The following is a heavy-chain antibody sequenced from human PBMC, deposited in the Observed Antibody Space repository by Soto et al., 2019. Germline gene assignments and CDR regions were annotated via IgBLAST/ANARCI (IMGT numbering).Heavy chain of an antibody. CDR1: GLSFSDYY. V-gene: IGHV3-11*01. J-gene: IGHJ4*02. CDR2: ITSSSSTI. CDR3: ATVFRSSTFNY. Sequence: PGGSLRLSCAASGLSFSDYYMSWIRQAPGKGLEWIAYITSSSSTIYYADSVKGRFTISRNDAKNSLYLQLDSLRAEDTAVYYCATVFRSSTFNYWGQGTLVTVSS. D-gene: IGHD3-10*02.